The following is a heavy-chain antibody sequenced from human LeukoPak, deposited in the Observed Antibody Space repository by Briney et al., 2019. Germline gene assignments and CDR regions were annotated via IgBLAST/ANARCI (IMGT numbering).Heavy chain of an antibody. D-gene: IGHD3-22*01. CDR2: IIPIFGTA. CDR3: ARAPYYYDSSGYSQGGYYYYYMGA. V-gene: IGHV1-69*05. J-gene: IGHJ6*03. Sequence: SVKVSCKASGGTFSSYAISWVRQAPGQGLEWMGGIIPIFGTANYAQRFQGRVTITTDESTSTAYMELSSLRSADTAVYYCARAPYYYDSSGYSQGGYYYYYMGAWGKGTTVTVSS. CDR1: GGTFSSYA.